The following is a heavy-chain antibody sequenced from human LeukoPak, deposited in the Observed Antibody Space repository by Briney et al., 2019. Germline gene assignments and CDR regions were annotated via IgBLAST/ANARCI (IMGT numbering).Heavy chain of an antibody. CDR1: GGSISNYF. J-gene: IGHJ4*02. V-gene: IGHV4-59*06. CDR3: ARNQYYYDSSGYYEFDY. D-gene: IGHD3-22*01. CDR2: IYYSGST. Sequence: SETLSLTCTVSGGSISNYFWSWIRQHPGKGLEWIGYIYYSGSTYYNPSLKSRVTISVDTSKNQFSLKLSSVTAADTAVYYCARNQYYYDSSGYYEFDYWGQGTLVTVSS.